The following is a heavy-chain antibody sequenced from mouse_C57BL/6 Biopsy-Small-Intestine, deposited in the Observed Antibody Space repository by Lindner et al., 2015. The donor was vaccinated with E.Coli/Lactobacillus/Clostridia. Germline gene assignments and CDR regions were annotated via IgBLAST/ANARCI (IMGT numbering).Heavy chain of an antibody. J-gene: IGHJ3*01. CDR2: ISSGSSTI. Sequence: VQLQESGGGLVKPGGSLKLSCAASGFTFSDYGMHWVCQAPEKGLEWVAYISSGSSTIYYTDTVKGRFTISRDNAKNTLFLQMTSLRSEDTAMYYCARDYLSWFAYWGQGTLVTVSA. CDR3: ARDYLSWFAY. CDR1: GFTFSDYG. V-gene: IGHV5-17*01. D-gene: IGHD2-4*01.